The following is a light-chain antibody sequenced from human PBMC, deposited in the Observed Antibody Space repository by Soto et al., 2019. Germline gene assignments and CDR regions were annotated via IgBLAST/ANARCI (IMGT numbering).Light chain of an antibody. V-gene: IGKV3-15*01. Sequence: IVMTQSPATLSVSPWERATLSCRASQSINSNLAWYQQKPGQAPRLLMFRASIRATGFPARFSGSGSGTEFNITISSLQSDDFATYYCQQYKSYWTFGQGTKVDIK. CDR2: RAS. CDR1: QSINSN. J-gene: IGKJ1*01. CDR3: QQYKSYWT.